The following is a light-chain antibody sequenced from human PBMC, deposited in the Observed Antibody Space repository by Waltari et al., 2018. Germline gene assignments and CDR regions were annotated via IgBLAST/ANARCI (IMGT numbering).Light chain of an antibody. V-gene: IGLV2-23*01. J-gene: IGLJ2*01. CDR1: TDDAGHYAL. CDR3: SSYANDGTV. Sequence: QSALTQTAPVSGPLGQAIPTSCPATTDDAGHYALVSWYQHSPGQAPKLSLYSANKRPAGVSSRFSGSKSGNTASLTIAGLQAEDEAQYYCSSYANDGTVFGGGTKVTVL. CDR2: SAN.